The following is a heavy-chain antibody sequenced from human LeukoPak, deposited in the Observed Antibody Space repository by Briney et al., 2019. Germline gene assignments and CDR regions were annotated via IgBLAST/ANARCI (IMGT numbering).Heavy chain of an antibody. J-gene: IGHJ4*02. CDR3: ARGPNYDLWSGHFTGGPDY. Sequence: ASVKVSCKASGYTFTSYHMHWVRQAPGQGLEWMGIINPNGGITSYAQKFQGRVTMTRDTSTSTVYMELSSLRSEDTAVYYCARGPNYDLWSGHFTGGPDYWGQGTLVTVSS. V-gene: IGHV1-46*01. CDR1: GYTFTSYH. D-gene: IGHD3-3*01. CDR2: INPNGGIT.